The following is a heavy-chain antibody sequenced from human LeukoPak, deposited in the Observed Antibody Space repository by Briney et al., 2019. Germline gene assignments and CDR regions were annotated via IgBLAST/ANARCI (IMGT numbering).Heavy chain of an antibody. J-gene: IGHJ5*02. CDR1: GGSFSGYY. V-gene: IGHV4-34*01. D-gene: IGHD6-13*01. CDR3: ARDGSSWYNWFDP. Sequence: PSETLSLTCAVYGGSFSGYYWSWIRQPPGKGLEWIGEINHSGGTNYNPSLKSRVTISVDTSKNQFSLKLSSVTAADTAVCYCARDGSSWYNWFDPWGQGTLVPVSS. CDR2: INHSGGT.